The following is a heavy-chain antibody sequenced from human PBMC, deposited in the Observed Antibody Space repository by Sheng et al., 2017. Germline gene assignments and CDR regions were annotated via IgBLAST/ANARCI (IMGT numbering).Heavy chain of an antibody. Sequence: EVQLLESGGGLVQPGGSLRLSCAASGFTFSNYAMSWVRQAPGKGLEWVSAISTSGGTTFYADSVKGRFSISRDNSKNTLYLQMNSLRAEDTAIYYCAKGGTTGTSAVEYWGQGTLVTVSS. CDR3: AKGGTTGTSAVEY. CDR2: ISTSGGTT. V-gene: IGHV3-23*01. D-gene: IGHD1-1*01. CDR1: GFTFSNYA. J-gene: IGHJ4*02.